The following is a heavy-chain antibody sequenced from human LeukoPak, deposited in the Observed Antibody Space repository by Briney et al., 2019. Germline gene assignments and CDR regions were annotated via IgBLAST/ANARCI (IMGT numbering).Heavy chain of an antibody. Sequence: GASVTVSCKASGYTFTSYYMHWVRQAPGQGLEWMGIINPSGGSTSYAQKFQGRVTMTRDMSTSTVYMELSSLRSEDTAVYYCARVGPRIAAAGKTPYYFDYWGQGTLVTVSS. CDR3: ARVGPRIAAAGKTPYYFDY. D-gene: IGHD6-13*01. CDR1: GYTFTSYY. V-gene: IGHV1-46*01. J-gene: IGHJ4*02. CDR2: INPSGGST.